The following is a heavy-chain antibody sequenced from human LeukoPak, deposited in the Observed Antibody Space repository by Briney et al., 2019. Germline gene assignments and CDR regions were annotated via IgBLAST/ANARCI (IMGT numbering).Heavy chain of an antibody. CDR2: ISGSGGST. V-gene: IGHV3-23*01. CDR1: GFTFSSYA. J-gene: IGHJ6*02. Sequence: GGSLRLSCAASGFTFSSYAMSWVRQAPGKGLEWVSAISGSGGSTYYADSVKGRFTISRDNSKNTLYLQMNSLRAEDTAVYYCAKDRYYDFWSGYSNYYYYYGMDVWGQGTTVTVSS. CDR3: AKDRYYDFWSGYSNYYYYYGMDV. D-gene: IGHD3-3*01.